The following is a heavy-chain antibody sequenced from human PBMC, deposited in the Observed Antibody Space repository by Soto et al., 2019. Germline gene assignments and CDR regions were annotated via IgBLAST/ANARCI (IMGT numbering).Heavy chain of an antibody. J-gene: IGHJ6*02. Sequence: SETLSLTCAVYGGSLSGYYWSWIRQPPGKGLEWIGEINHSGSTNYNPSLKSRVTISVDTSKNQFSLKLSSVTAADTVVYYCARQGPDRYDYYYYVMDVCGQGSTVTVSS. D-gene: IGHD3-9*01. V-gene: IGHV4-34*01. CDR3: ARQGPDRYDYYYYVMDV. CDR1: GGSLSGYY. CDR2: INHSGST.